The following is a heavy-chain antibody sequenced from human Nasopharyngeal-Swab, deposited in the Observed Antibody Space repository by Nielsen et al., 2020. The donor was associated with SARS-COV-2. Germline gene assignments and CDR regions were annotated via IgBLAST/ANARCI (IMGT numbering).Heavy chain of an antibody. CDR1: GGSISSSSYY. V-gene: IGHV4-39*06. D-gene: IGHD3-3*01. CDR3: ARGLQYYDFWSGHYATNWFDP. Sequence: SETLSLTCTVSGGSISSSSYYWGWIRQPPGKGLEWIGSIYYSGSTYYNPSLKSRVTISVDPSKNQFPLKLSSVTAADTAVYYCARGLQYYDFWSGHYATNWFDPWGQGTLVTVSS. CDR2: IYYSGST. J-gene: IGHJ5*02.